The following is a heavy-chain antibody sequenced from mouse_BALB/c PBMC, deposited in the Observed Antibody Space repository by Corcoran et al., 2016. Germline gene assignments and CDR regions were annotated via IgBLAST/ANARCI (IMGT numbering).Heavy chain of an antibody. CDR1: GYSITSGYY. D-gene: IGHD2-1*01. CDR2: ISYDGSN. J-gene: IGHJ1*01. CDR3: ANGNYWYLDV. Sequence: DVQLQESGPGLVKPSQSLSLTCSVTGYSITSGYYWNWIRQFPGNKLEWMGYISYDGSNNYNPSLKNRISITRDTSKNQFFLKLNSVTTEDTATYYCANGNYWYLDVWGAGTTVTVS. V-gene: IGHV3-6*02.